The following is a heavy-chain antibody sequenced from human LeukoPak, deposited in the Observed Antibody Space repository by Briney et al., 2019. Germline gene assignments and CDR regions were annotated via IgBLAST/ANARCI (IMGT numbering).Heavy chain of an antibody. CDR1: GFTFSSYA. J-gene: IGHJ4*02. CDR3: AKDLGYCSGGSC. Sequence: GGSLRLPCAASGFTFSSYAVSWVRQAPGKGLEWVSAISGSGGSTYYADSVKGRFTISRDNSKNTLYLQMNSLRAEDTAVYYCAKDLGYCSGGSCWGQGTLVTVSS. V-gene: IGHV3-23*01. D-gene: IGHD2-15*01. CDR2: ISGSGGST.